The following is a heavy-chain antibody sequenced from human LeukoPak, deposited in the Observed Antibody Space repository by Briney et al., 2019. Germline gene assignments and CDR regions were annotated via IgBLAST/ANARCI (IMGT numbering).Heavy chain of an antibody. D-gene: IGHD5-12*01. CDR2: ISSSSSYI. CDR1: GSTFSSYS. CDR3: ARDESGYDYSLFDY. V-gene: IGHV3-21*01. J-gene: IGHJ4*02. Sequence: GGSLRLSCAASGSTFSSYSMNWVRQAPGKGLEWVSSISSSSSYIYYADSVKGRFTISRDNAKNSLYLQMNSLRAEDTAVYYCARDESGYDYSLFDYWGQGTLVTVSS.